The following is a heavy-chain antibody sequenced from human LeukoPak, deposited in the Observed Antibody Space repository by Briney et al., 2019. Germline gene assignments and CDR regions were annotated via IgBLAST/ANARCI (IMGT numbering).Heavy chain of an antibody. J-gene: IGHJ6*02. Sequence: ASVKVSCKASGYTFTSYGISWVRQALGRGLEWMGWISAYNGNTNYAQKFQGRVTMTRNTSISTAYMELSSLRSEDTAVYYCAVAQEGYSYGVYYYYYYGMDVWGQGTTVTVSS. CDR1: GYTFTSYG. D-gene: IGHD5-18*01. CDR3: AVAQEGYSYGVYYYYYYGMDV. CDR2: ISAYNGNT. V-gene: IGHV1-18*01.